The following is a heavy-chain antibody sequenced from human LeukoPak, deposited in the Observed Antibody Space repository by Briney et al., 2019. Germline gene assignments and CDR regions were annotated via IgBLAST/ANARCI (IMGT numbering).Heavy chain of an antibody. J-gene: IGHJ4*02. V-gene: IGHV3-23*01. Sequence: GGPLRLSCAASGFTFSIYAMSWVRPAPGKGLEWVSAISGSGGTAYYAESVKGRFTITRDNSKNTLYMQMNSLRAEDTAVYYCAKKGYYDGSGYYMYYFDHWGQGTLVTVSS. CDR2: ISGSGGTA. CDR3: AKKGYYDGSGYYMYYFDH. CDR1: GFTFSIYA. D-gene: IGHD3-22*01.